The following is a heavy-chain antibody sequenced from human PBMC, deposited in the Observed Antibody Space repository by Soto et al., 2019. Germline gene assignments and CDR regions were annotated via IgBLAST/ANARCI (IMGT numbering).Heavy chain of an antibody. CDR2: ISSSGTTI. CDR3: ARGHSFFSGMDV. Sequence: QVQLVESGGGLVKPGGSLRLSCAASGFTFSDYYMNWIRQAPGKGLEWVSYISSSGTTIYYADSVKGRFTISRDNAKNSLFLPMNSLRAEDTALYYCARGHSFFSGMDVWGQGTTVTVSS. V-gene: IGHV3-11*01. J-gene: IGHJ6*02. D-gene: IGHD5-18*01. CDR1: GFTFSDYY.